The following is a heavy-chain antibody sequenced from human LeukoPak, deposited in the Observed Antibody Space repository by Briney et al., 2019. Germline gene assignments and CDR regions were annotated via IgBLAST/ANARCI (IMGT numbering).Heavy chain of an antibody. CDR3: ARGPGYCSSTSCYIGY. V-gene: IGHV4-34*01. CDR2: INRSGST. CDR1: GGSFSGYY. J-gene: IGHJ4*02. D-gene: IGHD2-2*02. Sequence: SETLSLTCAVYGGSFSGYYWSWIRQPPGKGLEWIGEINRSGSTNYNPSLKSRVTISVDTSKNQFSLKLRSVTAADTAVYYCARGPGYCSSTSCYIGYWGQGTLVTVSS.